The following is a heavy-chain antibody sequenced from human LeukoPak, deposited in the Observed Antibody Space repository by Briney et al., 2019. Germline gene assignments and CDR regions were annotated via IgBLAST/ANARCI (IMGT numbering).Heavy chain of an antibody. D-gene: IGHD6-13*01. J-gene: IGHJ6*02. V-gene: IGHV1-2*02. CDR3: ASSASSSWYDHYYGMDV. CDR2: TNPNSGGT. Sequence: ASVKVSCKASGYTFTGYYMHWVRQAPGQGLEWMGWTNPNSGGTNYAQKFQGRVTMTRDTSISTAYMELSRLRSDDTAVYYCASSASSSWYDHYYGMDVWGQGTTVTVSS. CDR1: GYTFTGYY.